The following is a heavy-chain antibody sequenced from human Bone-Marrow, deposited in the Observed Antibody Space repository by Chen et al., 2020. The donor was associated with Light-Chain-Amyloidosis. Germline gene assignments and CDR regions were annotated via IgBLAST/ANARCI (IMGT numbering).Heavy chain of an antibody. D-gene: IGHD5-12*01. CDR1: GYTIPNYW. Sequence: EMQLQQSGPEVKTPGESLKISSTGSGYTIPNYWIGWVRQIPGKGLEWMGVISPDDSDSRYSPSFEGQLTISADKAITTAYLQWRSLKASDTAMYYCARRRDGYNFVYWGQGTRVTVSS. CDR2: ISPDDSDS. J-gene: IGHJ4*02. CDR3: ARRRDGYNFVY. V-gene: IGHV5-51*01.